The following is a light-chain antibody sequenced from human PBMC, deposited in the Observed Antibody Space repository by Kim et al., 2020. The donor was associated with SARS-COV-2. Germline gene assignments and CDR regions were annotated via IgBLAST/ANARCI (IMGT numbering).Light chain of an antibody. V-gene: IGKV3-15*01. CDR1: QSVSTN. Sequence: EIVMTQSPATLSVSPGERVTLSCRASQSVSTNLAWYQHRPGQAPRLLIFGASTRATGVPLRFSGSGSGTEFTLSISSLQSEDFAVYYCQQYDIWRPITFGQGTRLEIK. CDR3: QQYDIWRPIT. J-gene: IGKJ5*01. CDR2: GAS.